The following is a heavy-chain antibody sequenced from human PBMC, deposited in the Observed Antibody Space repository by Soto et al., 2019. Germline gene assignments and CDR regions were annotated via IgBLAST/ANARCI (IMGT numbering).Heavy chain of an antibody. D-gene: IGHD3-22*01. Sequence: GESLKISCAASGFTFSSYSMNWVRQAPGKGLEWVSSISSSSSYIYYADSVKGRFTISRDNAKNSLYLQMNSLRAEDTAVYYCARLRIGETITMIVVAPSDYWGQGTLVTVSS. CDR2: ISSSSSYI. CDR1: GFTFSSYS. CDR3: ARLRIGETITMIVVAPSDY. V-gene: IGHV3-21*01. J-gene: IGHJ4*02.